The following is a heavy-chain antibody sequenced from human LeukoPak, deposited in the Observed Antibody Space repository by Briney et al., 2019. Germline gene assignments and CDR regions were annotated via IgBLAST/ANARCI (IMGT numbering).Heavy chain of an antibody. Sequence: ASVKVSCKASGYTFTSYGISWVRQAPGQGLEWMGWISAYNGNTNYAQKLQGRVTMTTDTSTSTAYMELRSLRSGDTAVYYCARSTRSSTWIQLWLGAFDIWGQGTMVTVSS. V-gene: IGHV1-18*01. CDR1: GYTFTSYG. CDR3: ARSTRSSTWIQLWLGAFDI. J-gene: IGHJ3*02. D-gene: IGHD5-18*01. CDR2: ISAYNGNT.